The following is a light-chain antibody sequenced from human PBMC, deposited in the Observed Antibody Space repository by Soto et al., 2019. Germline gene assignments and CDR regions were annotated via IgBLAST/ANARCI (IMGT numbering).Light chain of an antibody. J-gene: IGKJ4*01. V-gene: IGKV1-27*01. CDR3: QKYNGAPLT. CDR2: AAS. CDR1: HAISNY. Sequence: DIQMTQSPSSPSASVGDRVIITCRASHAISNYLAWYQQKPGKVPKLLIYAASTLQSGVPSRFSGSGSGTDFTLTISSLQPEDVATYYCQKYNGAPLTFGGGTKVEIK.